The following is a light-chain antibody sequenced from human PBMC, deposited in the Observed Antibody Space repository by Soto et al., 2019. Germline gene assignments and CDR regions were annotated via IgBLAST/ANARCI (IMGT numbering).Light chain of an antibody. CDR2: DAS. CDR1: QDISNY. J-gene: IGKJ4*01. Sequence: DIQMTQSPSSLSASVGDRVTITCQSSQDISNYLNWYQQKPVKAPKLLIYDASNLETGVPSRFSGSRSWTDFTFTISSRQPEDNATYYCHQYDNLPPLTFGGGTKVEIK. CDR3: HQYDNLPPLT. V-gene: IGKV1-33*01.